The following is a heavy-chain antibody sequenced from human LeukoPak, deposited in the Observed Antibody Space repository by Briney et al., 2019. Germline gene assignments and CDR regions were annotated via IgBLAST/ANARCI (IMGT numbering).Heavy chain of an antibody. J-gene: IGHJ4*02. D-gene: IGHD6-6*01. CDR3: ASSAGPSIAARLIPFDY. CDR2: IYYSGST. CDR1: GGSISSSSYY. V-gene: IGHV4-39*01. Sequence: PSETLSLTCTVSGGSISSSSYYWGWLRQPPGKGLEWIGSIYYSGSTYYNPSLKSRVTISVDTSKNQFSLKLSSVTAADTAVYYCASSAGPSIAARLIPFDYWGQGTLVTVSS.